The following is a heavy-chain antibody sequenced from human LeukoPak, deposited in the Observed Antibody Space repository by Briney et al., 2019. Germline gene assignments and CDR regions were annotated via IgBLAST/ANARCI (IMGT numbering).Heavy chain of an antibody. D-gene: IGHD5-24*01. CDR3: TRSMATITFSFHY. CDR1: GFTFSTYW. V-gene: IGHV3-21*01. CDR2: ISSSSSYI. J-gene: IGHJ4*02. Sequence: GGSLRLSCAASGFTFSTYWMHWVRQAPGKGLVWVSSISSSSSYIYYADLMKGRFTISRDNAKNSLYLQMNSLRAEDTAMYYCTRSMATITFSFHYWGQGTLVTVSS.